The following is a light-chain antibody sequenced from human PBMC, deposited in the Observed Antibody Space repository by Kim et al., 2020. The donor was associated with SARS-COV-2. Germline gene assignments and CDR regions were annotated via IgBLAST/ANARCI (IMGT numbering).Light chain of an antibody. V-gene: IGLV3-21*04. CDR2: YDS. CDR3: QVWDSSSDHRV. Sequence: APGKTARITCGGINIGSKSVHLYQQTPGQAPVLVIYYDSDRPSGIPERFSGSNSGNTATLTISRVEAGDEADYYCQVWDSSSDHRVFGGGTQLTVL. CDR1: NIGSKS. J-gene: IGLJ3*02.